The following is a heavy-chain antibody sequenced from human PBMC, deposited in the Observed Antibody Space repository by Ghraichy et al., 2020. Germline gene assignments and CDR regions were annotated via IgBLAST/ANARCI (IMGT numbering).Heavy chain of an antibody. CDR3: ARYYYDSSGYHENWFDP. V-gene: IGHV5-51*01. CDR1: GYSFTSYW. D-gene: IGHD3-22*01. J-gene: IGHJ5*02. CDR2: IYPGDSDT. Sequence: GESLNISCKGSGYSFTSYWIGWVRQMPGKGLEWMGIIYPGDSDTRYSPSFQGQVTISADKSISTAYLQWSSLKASDTAMYYCARYYYDSSGYHENWFDPWGQGTLVTVSS.